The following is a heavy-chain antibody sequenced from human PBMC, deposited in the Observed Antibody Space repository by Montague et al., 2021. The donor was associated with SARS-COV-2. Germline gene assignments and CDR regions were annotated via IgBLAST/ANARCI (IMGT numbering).Heavy chain of an antibody. CDR2: INHSGST. D-gene: IGHD6-13*01. Sequence: SETLSLTCAVHGGSFSGYYWSWIRQPLGKGLEWIGEINHSGSTNYNPSLKSRVTISVDTSKNQFSLKLSSVTAADTAVYYCARGTYSSSWYGNKNWFDSWDQGTLVTVSS. V-gene: IGHV4-34*01. CDR3: ARGTYSSSWYGNKNWFDS. J-gene: IGHJ5*01. CDR1: GGSFSGYY.